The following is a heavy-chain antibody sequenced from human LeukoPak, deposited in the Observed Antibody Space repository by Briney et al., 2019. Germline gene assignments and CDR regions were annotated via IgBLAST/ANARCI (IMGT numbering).Heavy chain of an antibody. V-gene: IGHV4-39*01. D-gene: IGHD6-13*01. CDR2: IYYSGST. CDR1: GCSISSSSFY. Sequence: SETLSLTCTVSGCSISSSSFYWGWLRQPPGKGLEWIGSIYYSGSTYYNPSLKSRVTISVDTSKNQFSLKLSSVTAADTAVYYCASHSSSWPPPFDYWGQGTLVTVSS. CDR3: ASHSSSWPPPFDY. J-gene: IGHJ4*02.